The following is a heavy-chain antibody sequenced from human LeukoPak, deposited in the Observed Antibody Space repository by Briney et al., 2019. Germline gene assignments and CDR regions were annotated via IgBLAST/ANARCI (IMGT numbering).Heavy chain of an antibody. CDR3: ATDIAVAGASKFDY. D-gene: IGHD6-19*01. CDR2: ISSSSSTI. V-gene: IGHV3-48*04. CDR1: GFTFSSYS. Sequence: GGSLRLSCAASGFTFSSYSMNWVRQAPGKGLEWVSYISSSSSTIYYADSVKGRFTISRDNAKNSLYLQMNSLRAEDTAVYYCATDIAVAGASKFDYWGQGTLVTVSS. J-gene: IGHJ4*02.